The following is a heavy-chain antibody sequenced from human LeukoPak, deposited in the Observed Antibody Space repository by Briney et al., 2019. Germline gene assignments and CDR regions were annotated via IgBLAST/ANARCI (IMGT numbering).Heavy chain of an antibody. V-gene: IGHV3-23*01. CDR2: ISGSGGST. D-gene: IGHD5-18*01. J-gene: IGHJ4*02. Sequence: GGSLRLSCAASGFTFSSYAMSWVRQAPGKGLERVSAISGSGGSTYYADSVKGRFTISRDNSKNTLYLQMNSLRAEDTAVYYCAKDKGYSYGRENFDYWGQGTLVTVSS. CDR3: AKDKGYSYGRENFDY. CDR1: GFTFSSYA.